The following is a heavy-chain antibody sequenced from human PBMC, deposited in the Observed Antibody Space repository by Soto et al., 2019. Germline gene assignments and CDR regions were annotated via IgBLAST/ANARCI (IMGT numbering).Heavy chain of an antibody. CDR3: AKDTYYHDTSGYYVFDY. CDR1: GFTLSSYG. CDR2: ISYDGSKK. J-gene: IGHJ4*02. D-gene: IGHD3-22*01. Sequence: PGGSLRLSCAASGFTLSSYGIHWVRQAPGKGLEWVAVISYDGSKKNYLDSVKGRFTISRDNSKNTMYLEMNSLRAEDTAIYYCAKDTYYHDTSGYYVFDYWGQGTLVTVSS. V-gene: IGHV3-30*18.